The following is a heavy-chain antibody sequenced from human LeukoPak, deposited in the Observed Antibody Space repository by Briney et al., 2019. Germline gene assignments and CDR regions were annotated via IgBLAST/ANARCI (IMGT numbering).Heavy chain of an antibody. CDR2: FDPEDGET. D-gene: IGHD3-3*01. CDR1: GYTLTELS. J-gene: IGHJ4*02. CDR3: ATRGRVVGWNQPFDY. V-gene: IGHV1-24*01. Sequence: ASVKVSCKVSGYTLTELSMHWVRQAPGKGLEWMGGFDPEDGETIYAQKFQGRVTMTEDTSTDTAYMELSSLRSEDTAVYYCATRGRVVGWNQPFDYWGQGTLVTVSS.